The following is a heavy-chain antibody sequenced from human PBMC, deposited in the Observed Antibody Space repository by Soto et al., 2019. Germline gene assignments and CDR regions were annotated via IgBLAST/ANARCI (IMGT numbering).Heavy chain of an antibody. CDR1: GSSSDPFT. Sequence: GGSLRLSCVASGSSSDPFTMHWVRELPGKGLEWVAGLSWDRSTVAYADSVQGRLTISRDRAKNSVDLLMDSLRPDDTALYFCAVSSPDIVVLPSSIYFTSWGPGTQVTVSS. J-gene: IGHJ4*02. CDR3: AVSSPDIVVLPSSIYFTS. CDR2: LSWDRSTV. V-gene: IGHV3-9*02. D-gene: IGHD2-15*01.